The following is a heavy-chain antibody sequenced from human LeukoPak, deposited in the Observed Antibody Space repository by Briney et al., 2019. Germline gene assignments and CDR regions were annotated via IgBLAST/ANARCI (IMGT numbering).Heavy chain of an antibody. V-gene: IGHV3-23*01. Sequence: GGSLRLSCAASGFTFSSYAMSWVRQAPGKGLEWVSGVSSSGGSTYYTDSVKGRFTISRDNPKNTLYLQMNSLRAEDTAVYYCAKASIFGDTKYFQHWGQGTLVTVSS. D-gene: IGHD3-3*01. J-gene: IGHJ1*01. CDR2: VSSSGGST. CDR3: AKASIFGDTKYFQH. CDR1: GFTFSSYA.